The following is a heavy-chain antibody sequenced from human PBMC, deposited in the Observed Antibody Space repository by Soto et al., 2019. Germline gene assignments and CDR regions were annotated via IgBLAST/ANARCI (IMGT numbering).Heavy chain of an antibody. CDR1: GGTFSSYA. J-gene: IGHJ6*02. Sequence: QVQLVQSGAEVKKPGSSVKVSCKASGGTFSSYAISWVRQAPGQGPEWMGGTIPIFDITKYVQKFQGRVTITADESTSTAYMELSSLRSDDTAVYYCARISVAGTRGYYYGMDVWGHGTTVTVSS. V-gene: IGHV1-69*01. CDR2: TIPIFDIT. D-gene: IGHD6-19*01. CDR3: ARISVAGTRGYYYGMDV.